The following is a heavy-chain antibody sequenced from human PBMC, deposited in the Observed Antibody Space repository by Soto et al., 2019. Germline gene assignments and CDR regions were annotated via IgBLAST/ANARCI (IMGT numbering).Heavy chain of an antibody. CDR1: GYTFPSYY. J-gene: IGHJ6*02. CDR3: ARSDPVADLPSYYGMDV. D-gene: IGHD6-19*01. V-gene: IGHV1-46*01. Sequence: ASVKVSCQASGYTFPSYYMHLVRQAPGQGLEWMGIINPSGGSTNYAQKFQGRVTMTRDTSTSTVYMELSSLRSEDTAVYYCARSDPVADLPSYYGMDVWGQGTTVTVSS. CDR2: INPSGGST.